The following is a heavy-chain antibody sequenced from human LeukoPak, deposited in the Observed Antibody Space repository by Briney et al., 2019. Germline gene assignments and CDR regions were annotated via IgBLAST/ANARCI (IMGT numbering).Heavy chain of an antibody. V-gene: IGHV1-18*01. D-gene: IGHD3-3*01. J-gene: IGHJ4*02. CDR1: GYTFTSYG. CDR2: ISAYNGNT. CDR3: ARGASYDFWSGYYTATFDY. Sequence: ASVKVSCKASGYTFTSYGISWVRQAPGQGLEWMRWISAYNGNTNYAQKLQGRVTMTTDTSTSTAYMELRSLRSDDTAVYYCARGASYDFWSGYYTATFDYWGQGTLVTVSS.